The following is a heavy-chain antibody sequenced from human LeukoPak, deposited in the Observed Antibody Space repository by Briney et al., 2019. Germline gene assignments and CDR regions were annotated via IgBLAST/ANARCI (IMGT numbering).Heavy chain of an antibody. CDR2: ISTYNGNT. Sequence: ASVKVSCKASGYTFTAYGISWVRQAPGQGLEWMGWISTYNGNTKNAQKLQARVTMTTDTSTSTAYMELRSLRSDDTAVYYCARGGLRYFDWLFSSEGDYYMDVWGKGTTVTVSS. V-gene: IGHV1-18*01. CDR3: ARGGLRYFDWLFSSEGDYYMDV. J-gene: IGHJ6*03. D-gene: IGHD3-9*01. CDR1: GYTFTAYG.